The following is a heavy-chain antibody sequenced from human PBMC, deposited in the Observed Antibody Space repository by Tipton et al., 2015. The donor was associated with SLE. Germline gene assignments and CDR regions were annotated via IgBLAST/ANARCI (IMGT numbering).Heavy chain of an antibody. J-gene: IGHJ4*02. V-gene: IGHV3-30*04. CDR2: ISYDGSNK. Sequence: FLRLSCAASGFTFSSYAMHWVRQAPGKGLEWVAVISYDGSNKYYADSLKGRFTISRDDSKNTLYLQMNSLRPEDTAVYYCARDLVGALYYFDYWGQGTLVTVSS. D-gene: IGHD1-26*01. CDR1: GFTFSSYA. CDR3: ARDLVGALYYFDY.